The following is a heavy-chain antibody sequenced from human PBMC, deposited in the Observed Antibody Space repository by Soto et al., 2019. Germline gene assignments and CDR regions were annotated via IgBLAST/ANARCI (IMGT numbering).Heavy chain of an antibody. Sequence: GASVKVSCKASGYTFTSNYMQWVRQAPGQGLEWMGIINPSGGSTSYAQKFQGRVTMTRDTSTSTVYMELSSLRSEDTAVYYCARTSQGPLYYDYIWGSYRYWWFDPWGQGTLVTVSS. J-gene: IGHJ5*02. D-gene: IGHD3-16*02. CDR3: ARTSQGPLYYDYIWGSYRYWWFDP. V-gene: IGHV1-46*03. CDR2: INPSGGST. CDR1: GYTFTSNY.